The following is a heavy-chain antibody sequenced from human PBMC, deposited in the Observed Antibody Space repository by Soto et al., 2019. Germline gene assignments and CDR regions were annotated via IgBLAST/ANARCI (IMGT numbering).Heavy chain of an antibody. CDR2: IYYSGST. Sequence: QVQLQESGPGLVKPSETLSLTCTVSGGSISSYYWSWIRQPPGKGLEWIGYIYYSGSTNYNPSLKSRVTISVDTSKTQFSLKLSSVTAADTAVYYCASFDGVRGSQSFDYWGQGTLVTVSS. J-gene: IGHJ4*02. D-gene: IGHD3-10*01. CDR1: GGSISSYY. CDR3: ASFDGVRGSQSFDY. V-gene: IGHV4-59*01.